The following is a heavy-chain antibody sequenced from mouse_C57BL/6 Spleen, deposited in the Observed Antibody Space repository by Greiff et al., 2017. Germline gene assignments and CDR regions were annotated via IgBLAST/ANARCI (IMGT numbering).Heavy chain of an antibody. J-gene: IGHJ4*01. D-gene: IGHD1-1*01. CDR2: INPNNGGT. Sequence: VQLQQSGPELVKPGASVKIPCKASGYTFTDYNMAWVKQSHGKSLEWIGDINPNNGGTNYNQKFKGKATLTVDKSSSTAYMELRSLTSEDTAVYYCARGYYGSSDAMDYWGQGTSGTVSS. CDR1: GYTFTDYN. CDR3: ARGYYGSSDAMDY. V-gene: IGHV1-18*01.